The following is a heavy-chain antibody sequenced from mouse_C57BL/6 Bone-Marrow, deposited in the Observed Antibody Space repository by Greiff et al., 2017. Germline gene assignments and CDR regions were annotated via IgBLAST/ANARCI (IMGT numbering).Heavy chain of an antibody. CDR2: ISSGGSYT. V-gene: IGHV5-6*02. D-gene: IGHD3-2*02. CDR3: ARRRQLRLFDY. CDR1: GFTFSSYG. J-gene: IGHJ2*01. Sequence: EVQLVESGGDLVKPGGSLKLSCAASGFTFSSYGMSWVRQTPDKRLEWVATISSGGSYTYYPASVKGRFTISRDNAKNTLYLQMSSLKSEATAMYYGARRRQLRLFDYWGQGTTLTVSS.